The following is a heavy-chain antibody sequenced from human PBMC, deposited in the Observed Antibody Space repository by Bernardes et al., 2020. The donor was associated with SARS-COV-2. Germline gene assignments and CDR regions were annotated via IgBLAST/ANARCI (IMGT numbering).Heavy chain of an antibody. V-gene: IGHV3-74*01. CDR1: GFTFSSFW. CDR3: ARVGPFTGTGFGMDV. CDR2: INSLGTYT. Sequence: GGSLRLSCAASGFTFSSFWMHWVRQAPGKGLVWVSRINSLGTYTTYADAVKGRFTISRDNAKNTLYLQMNSLRVEDTAVYYCARVGPFTGTGFGMDVWGQGTTVTVSS. J-gene: IGHJ6*02. D-gene: IGHD1-7*01.